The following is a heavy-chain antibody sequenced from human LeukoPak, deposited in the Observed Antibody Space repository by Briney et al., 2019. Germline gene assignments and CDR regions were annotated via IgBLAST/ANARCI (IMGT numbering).Heavy chain of an antibody. CDR1: GFSFSSDE. Sequence: PGGSLRLSCAASGFSFSSDELNWVRQAPGKGLEWLSYISTSGRTTYYADSVKGRFTISRDNAKNSLYLQMSSLRAGDTAVYYCARDRTMVRGLANYFYGMDVWGQGATVIVSS. D-gene: IGHD3-10*01. V-gene: IGHV3-48*03. CDR2: ISTSGRTT. CDR3: ARDRTMVRGLANYFYGMDV. J-gene: IGHJ6*02.